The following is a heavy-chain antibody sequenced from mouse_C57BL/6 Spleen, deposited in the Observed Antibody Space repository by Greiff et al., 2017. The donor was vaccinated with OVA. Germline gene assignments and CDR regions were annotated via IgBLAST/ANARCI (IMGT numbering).Heavy chain of an antibody. CDR3: ARATAVARGYFDV. J-gene: IGHJ1*03. D-gene: IGHD1-1*01. CDR1: GFTFSSYA. V-gene: IGHV5-4*01. CDR2: ISDGGSYT. Sequence: EVHLVESGGGLVKPGGSLKLSCAASGFTFSSYAMSWVRQTPEKRLEWVATISDGGSYTYYPDNVKGRFTISRDNAKNNLYLQMSHLKSEDTAMYYCARATAVARGYFDVWGTGTTVTVSS.